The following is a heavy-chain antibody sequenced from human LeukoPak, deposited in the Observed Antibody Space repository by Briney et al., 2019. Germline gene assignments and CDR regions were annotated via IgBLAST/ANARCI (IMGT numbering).Heavy chain of an antibody. CDR1: GFTFSSFE. J-gene: IGHJ5*02. CDR2: ISRSGTTV. D-gene: IGHD3-10*01. CDR3: ATYYYGSGSYYNRNWFDP. Sequence: PGGPLRLSCAASGFTFSSFEILWVRQAPGKGLEWISYISRSGTTVHYADSVKGRFTISRDNAKNSVYLQMNSLRAEDTAVYYCATYYYGSGSYYNRNWFDPWGQGTLVTVSS. V-gene: IGHV3-48*03.